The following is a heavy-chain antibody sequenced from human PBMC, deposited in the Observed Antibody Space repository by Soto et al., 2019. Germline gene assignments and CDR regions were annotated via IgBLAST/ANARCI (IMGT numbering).Heavy chain of an antibody. CDR3: ASASIAARPVGYYYYGMDV. Sequence: QVQLVQSGAEVKKPGASVKVSCKASGYTFTSYDINWVRQATGQGLEWMGWMNPNSGNTGYAQKLQGRVTMPRNTSISTAYMQLSSLRSEDTAVYYCASASIAARPVGYYYYGMDVWGQGTTVTVSS. CDR2: MNPNSGNT. CDR1: GYTFTSYD. J-gene: IGHJ6*02. D-gene: IGHD6-6*01. V-gene: IGHV1-8*01.